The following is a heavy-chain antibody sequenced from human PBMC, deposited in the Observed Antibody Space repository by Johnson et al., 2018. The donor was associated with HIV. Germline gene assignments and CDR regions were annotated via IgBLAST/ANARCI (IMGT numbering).Heavy chain of an antibody. CDR2: IYSGGDT. D-gene: IGHD1-26*01. CDR3: AQLLQVKVFDV. V-gene: IGHV3-53*01. J-gene: IGHJ3*01. CDR1: GFSIINNY. Sequence: VQVVESGGGLIQPGGSLRLSCAASGFSIINNYMSWVRQPPGKGLEWVSVIYSGGDTFYADSVKGRFSVSRDNSKNTLYLKMNSLRAEDTAVYYCAQLLQVKVFDVWGQGTMVTVSS.